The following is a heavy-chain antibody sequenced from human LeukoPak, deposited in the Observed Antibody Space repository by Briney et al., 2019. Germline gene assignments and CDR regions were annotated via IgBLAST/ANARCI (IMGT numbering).Heavy chain of an antibody. Sequence: SETLSLTCTVSGGSISSSSYYWGWIRQPPGKGLEWIGSIYYSGSTYYNPSLKSRVTISVDTSKNQFSLKLSSVTAADTAVYYCARSGGIVGATAPHYFDYWGQGTLVTVSS. V-gene: IGHV4-39*01. D-gene: IGHD1-26*01. J-gene: IGHJ4*02. CDR2: IYYSGST. CDR3: ARSGGIVGATAPHYFDY. CDR1: GGSISSSSYY.